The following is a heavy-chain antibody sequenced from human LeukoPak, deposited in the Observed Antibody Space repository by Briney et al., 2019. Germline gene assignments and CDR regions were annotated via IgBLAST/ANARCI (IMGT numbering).Heavy chain of an antibody. J-gene: IGHJ4*02. CDR2: NSSNGGST. CDR1: GFTFSSYA. D-gene: IGHD1-26*01. CDR3: ARGRVGATGTFDY. Sequence: GGSLRLSCAASGFTFSSYAMHWVRQAPGKGLEYVSANSSNGGSTYYANSVKGRFTISRDNSKNTLYLQMGSLRAEDMAVYYCARGRVGATGTFDYWGQGTLVTVSS. V-gene: IGHV3-64*01.